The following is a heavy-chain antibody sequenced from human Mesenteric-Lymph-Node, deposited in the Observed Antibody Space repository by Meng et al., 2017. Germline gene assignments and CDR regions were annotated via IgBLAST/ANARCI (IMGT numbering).Heavy chain of an antibody. CDR3: GSFQYCSGGSCYPYWFDY. CDR1: GYSFTSYW. D-gene: IGHD2-15*01. Sequence: GESLKISCKGSGYSFTSYWIGWVRQMPGKGLEWMGIIYPGDSDTRYSPSFQGQVTISADKSISTAYLQWSSLKASDTAMYYCGSFQYCSGGSCYPYWFDYWGQGTLVTVSS. V-gene: IGHV5-51*01. CDR2: IYPGDSDT. J-gene: IGHJ4*02.